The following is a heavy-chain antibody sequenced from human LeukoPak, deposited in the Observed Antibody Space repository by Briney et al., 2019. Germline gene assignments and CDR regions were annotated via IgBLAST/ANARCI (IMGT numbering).Heavy chain of an antibody. CDR1: GYTFTSYG. V-gene: IGHV1-18*01. Sequence: VSVKVSCKASGYTFTSYGISWVRQAPGQGLEWMGWISAYNGNTNHAQKVQGRVTMTTDTSTSTAYMELRSLRSDDTAVYYCATCSGGSCYPDAFDIWGQGTMVTVSS. CDR3: ATCSGGSCYPDAFDI. CDR2: ISAYNGNT. D-gene: IGHD2-15*01. J-gene: IGHJ3*02.